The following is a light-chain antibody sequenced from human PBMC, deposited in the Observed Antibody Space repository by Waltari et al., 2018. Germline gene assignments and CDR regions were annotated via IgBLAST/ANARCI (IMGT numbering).Light chain of an antibody. V-gene: IGLV2-14*03. CDR2: DVS. CDR3: SSYTSSSTSLYV. Sequence: QSALTQPASVSGSPGQSITISCTGTSSDVGGYHYVSWYQHHPGKAPKVKIYDVSKRPSGVSNRFSGCKSGNTASLTISGLQAEDEADYYCSSYTSSSTSLYVFGTGTKVTVL. CDR1: SSDVGGYHY. J-gene: IGLJ1*01.